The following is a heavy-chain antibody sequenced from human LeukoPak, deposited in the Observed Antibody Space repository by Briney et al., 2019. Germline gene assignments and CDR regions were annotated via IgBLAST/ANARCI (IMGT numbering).Heavy chain of an antibody. CDR1: RFTFSISG. V-gene: IGHV3-30*02. D-gene: IGHD5-24*01. CDR3: ARGGLRLHPAY. Sequence: GGSLRLSYRGSRFTFSISGMRSVRHPPGNWMDWMAYIQHDGSGQFYADSVKGRFTISRDNSKNTLYLQMNSLRAEDTAVYYCARGGLRLHPAYWGQGTLVTVSS. CDR2: IQHDGSGQ. J-gene: IGHJ4*02.